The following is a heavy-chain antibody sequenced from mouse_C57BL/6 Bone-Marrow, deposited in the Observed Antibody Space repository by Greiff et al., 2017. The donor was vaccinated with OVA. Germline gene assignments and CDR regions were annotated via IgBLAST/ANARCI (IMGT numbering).Heavy chain of an antibody. Sequence: DVKLVESGGGLVQPGGSLKLSCAASGFTFSDYYMYWVRQTPEKRLEWVAYISNGGGSTYYPDTVKGRFTISRDNAKNTLYLQMSRLKSEDTAMYYCARRSQLGQFAYWGQGTLVTVSA. D-gene: IGHD4-1*02. CDR2: ISNGGGST. V-gene: IGHV5-12*01. J-gene: IGHJ3*01. CDR3: ARRSQLGQFAY. CDR1: GFTFSDYY.